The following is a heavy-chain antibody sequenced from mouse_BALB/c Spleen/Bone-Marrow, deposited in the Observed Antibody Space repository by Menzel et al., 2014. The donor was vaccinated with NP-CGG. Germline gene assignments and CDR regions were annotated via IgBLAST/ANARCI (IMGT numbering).Heavy chain of an antibody. V-gene: IGHV1S81*02. CDR3: TGSNYGYWYFDV. CDR2: SNPSNGSS. D-gene: IGHD1-1*01. CDR1: GYTFSNYY. Sequence: VQRVESGAELVKPGASVKLSCKASGYTFSNYYMYWVKQRPGQGLEWIGESNPSNGSSNFNEKFKSKATLTVDKSSSTAYMQLSSLTSEDSAVYYCTGSNYGYWYFDVWGAGTTVTVSS. J-gene: IGHJ1*01.